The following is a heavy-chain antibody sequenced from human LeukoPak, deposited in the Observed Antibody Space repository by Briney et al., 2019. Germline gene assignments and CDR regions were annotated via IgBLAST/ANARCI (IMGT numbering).Heavy chain of an antibody. CDR2: IYTSGST. Sequence: PSETLSLTCTVSGGSISSYYWSWIRKPPGKGLEWIGYIYTSGSTNYNPSLKSRVTISVDTSKNQFSLKLSSVTAADTAVYYCARHPRYSSSLGFDYWGQGTLVTVSS. V-gene: IGHV4-4*09. CDR3: ARHPRYSSSLGFDY. D-gene: IGHD6-6*01. CDR1: GGSISSYY. J-gene: IGHJ4*02.